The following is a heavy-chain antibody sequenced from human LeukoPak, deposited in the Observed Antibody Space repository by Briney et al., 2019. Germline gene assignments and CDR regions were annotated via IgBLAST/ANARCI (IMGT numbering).Heavy chain of an antibody. CDR2: IIPIFGTA. CDR1: GGTFSSYA. CDR3: ARMNCSGGSCHHPHAFDI. V-gene: IGHV1-69*13. D-gene: IGHD2-15*01. Sequence: SVKVSCKASGGTFSSYAISWVRQAPGQGLEWMGGIIPIFGTANYAQKFQGRVTITADESTSTAYMELSSLRSEDTAVYYCARMNCSGGSCHHPHAFDIWGQGTMVTVSS. J-gene: IGHJ3*02.